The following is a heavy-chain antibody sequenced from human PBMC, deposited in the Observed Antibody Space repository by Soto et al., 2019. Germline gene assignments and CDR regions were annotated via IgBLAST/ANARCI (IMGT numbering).Heavy chain of an antibody. CDR1: GGSISSSSYY. CDR2: IYYSGSS. J-gene: IGHJ6*02. V-gene: IGHV4-39*01. Sequence: QLQLQESGPGLVKPSETLSLTCTVSGGSISSSSYYWGWIRQPPGKGLEWIGRIYYSGSSYYNPSLIIQASISGATSTIQISLKRCSVTAADAPGYYCARRVITMLRGEAFGMDVWGQGTTVTVSS. CDR3: ARRVITMLRGEAFGMDV. D-gene: IGHD3-10*01.